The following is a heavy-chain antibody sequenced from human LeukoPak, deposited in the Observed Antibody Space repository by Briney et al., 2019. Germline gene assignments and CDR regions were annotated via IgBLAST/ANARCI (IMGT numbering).Heavy chain of an antibody. CDR3: ARGFGGATTSFDY. CDR1: GGSVSSGTYY. CDR2: IYYSGTT. D-gene: IGHD1-26*01. J-gene: IGHJ4*02. Sequence: SETLSLTCTVSGGSVSSGTYYWSWIRQPPGKGLEWIGYIYYSGTTNYNPSLKSRVTISIDTSRNQFSLKLSSVTAADTDVYYCARGFGGATTSFDYWGQGTLVTVSS. V-gene: IGHV4-61*01.